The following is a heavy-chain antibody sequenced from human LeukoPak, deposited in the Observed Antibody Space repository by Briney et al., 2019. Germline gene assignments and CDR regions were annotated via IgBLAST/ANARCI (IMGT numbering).Heavy chain of an antibody. CDR1: VGTFTNYA. Sequence: GSSVKVSCKASVGTFTNYAINWVRQAPGQGLEWMGRIIPILDVTNYAQKFQGRVTMTRDTSTSTVYMELSSLRSEYTAVYYCARDGPLDYWGQGTLVTVSS. CDR3: ARDGPLDY. CDR2: IIPILDVT. V-gene: IGHV1-69*04. J-gene: IGHJ4*02.